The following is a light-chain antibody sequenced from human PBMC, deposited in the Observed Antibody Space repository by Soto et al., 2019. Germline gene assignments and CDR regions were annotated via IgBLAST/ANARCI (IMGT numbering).Light chain of an antibody. CDR3: QQSHSTPLT. CDR1: ESISNF. J-gene: IGKJ4*01. Sequence: DIQMTQSPSSLSASVGDRVTITCRASESISNFLNWYQQRPGQAPNLLIYGASSLQSGVPSRFSGRGSGTHFPLTITSVQPEDSATYYCQQSHSTPLTFGGGTKLEVK. CDR2: GAS. V-gene: IGKV1-39*01.